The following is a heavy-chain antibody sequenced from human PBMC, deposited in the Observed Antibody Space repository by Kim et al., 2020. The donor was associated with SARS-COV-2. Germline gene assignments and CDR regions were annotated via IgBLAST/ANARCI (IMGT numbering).Heavy chain of an antibody. V-gene: IGHV1-18*01. CDR2: ISAYNGNT. CDR3: ARFDLGDYDSSGYHH. CDR1: GYTFTSYC. J-gene: IGHJ5*02. D-gene: IGHD3-22*01. Sequence: ASVKVSCKASGYTFTSYCISWVRQAPGQGLEWMGWISAYNGNTNYAQKLQGRVTMTTDTSTSTAYMELRSLRSDDTAVYYCARFDLGDYDSSGYHHWGQGTLVTVSS.